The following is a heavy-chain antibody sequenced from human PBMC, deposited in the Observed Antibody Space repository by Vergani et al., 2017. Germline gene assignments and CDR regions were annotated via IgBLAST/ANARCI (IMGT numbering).Heavy chain of an antibody. J-gene: IGHJ6*03. CDR3: ARVRELAPSYYYYYMDV. D-gene: IGHD1-26*01. CDR2: IIPIFGTA. Sequence: QVQLVQSGAEVKKPGSSVKVSCKASGGTFSSYAISWVRQAPGQGLEGMGGIIPIFGTANYAQKFQGRVTITADESTSTAYMELSSLRSEDTAVYYFARVRELAPSYYYYYMDVWGKGTTVTVSS. V-gene: IGHV1-69*13. CDR1: GGTFSSYA.